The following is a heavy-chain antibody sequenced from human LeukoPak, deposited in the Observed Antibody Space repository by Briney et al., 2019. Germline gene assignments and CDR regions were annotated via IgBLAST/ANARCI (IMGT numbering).Heavy chain of an antibody. CDR2: IYYSGST. D-gene: IGHD6-13*01. J-gene: IGHJ2*01. CDR1: AGSISSGDYY. CDR3: ARDLTVAAAGLNWYFDL. V-gene: IGHV4-30-4*01. Sequence: SETLSLTCPVSAGSISSGDYYWRWIRQPPGKGLEWIGYIYYSGSTYYNPSLKSRVTISVDTSKNQFSLKLSSVTAADTAVYYCARDLTVAAAGLNWYFDLWGRGTLVTVSS.